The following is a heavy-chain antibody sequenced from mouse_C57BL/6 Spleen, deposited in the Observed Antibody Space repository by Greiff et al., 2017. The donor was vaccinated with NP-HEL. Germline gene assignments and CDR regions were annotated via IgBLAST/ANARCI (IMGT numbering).Heavy chain of an antibody. CDR2: IDPETGGT. Sequence: VQLQQSGAELVRPGASVTLSCKASGYTFTDYEMHWVKQTPVHGLEWIGAIDPETGGTAYNQKFKGKAILTADKSSSTAYMELRSLTSEDSAVYYCTRRTNYYAMDYWGQRTSVTVSS. J-gene: IGHJ4*01. CDR3: TRRTNYYAMDY. CDR1: GYTFTDYE. V-gene: IGHV1-15*01.